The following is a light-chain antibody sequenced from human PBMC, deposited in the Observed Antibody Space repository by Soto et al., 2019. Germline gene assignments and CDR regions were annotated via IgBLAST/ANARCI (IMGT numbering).Light chain of an antibody. CDR1: HDIRKY. V-gene: IGKV1-33*01. Sequence: DIQMTQSPSSLSASVGDRVTITCQASHDIRKYLNWYQQKPGKAPRLLIYDASNMEKGVPSRFTGSGSGTDFTFTISSLQPEDIATYYCQQYENFPITFGQGTRLEIK. CDR2: DAS. J-gene: IGKJ5*01. CDR3: QQYENFPIT.